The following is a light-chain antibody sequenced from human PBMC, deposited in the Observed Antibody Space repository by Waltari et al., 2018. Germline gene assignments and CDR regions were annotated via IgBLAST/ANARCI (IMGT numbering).Light chain of an antibody. V-gene: IGKV4-1*01. Sequence: DIVMTQSPDSLAVSLGERATINCKSSQGILDGSNNRNSLAWYQHKPGQSPNLLIYWASTRESGVPDRFSGSGSGTDFSLTISSLQAEDVAVYYCQQYYRVPLTFGGGTKIEIK. J-gene: IGKJ4*01. CDR2: WAS. CDR3: QQYYRVPLT. CDR1: QGILDGSNNRNS.